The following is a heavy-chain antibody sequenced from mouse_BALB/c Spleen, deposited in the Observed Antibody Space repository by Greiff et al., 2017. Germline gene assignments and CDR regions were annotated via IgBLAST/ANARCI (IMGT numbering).Heavy chain of an antibody. Sequence: EVQLVESGGGLVKPGGSLKLSCAASGFAFSSYDMSWVRQTPEKRLEWVAYISSGGGSTYYPDTVKGRFTISRDNAKNTLYLQMSSLKSEDTAMYYCARQDYGAMDYWGQGTSVTVSS. V-gene: IGHV5-12-1*01. J-gene: IGHJ4*01. CDR3: ARQDYGAMDY. D-gene: IGHD1-1*01. CDR1: GFAFSSYD. CDR2: ISSGGGST.